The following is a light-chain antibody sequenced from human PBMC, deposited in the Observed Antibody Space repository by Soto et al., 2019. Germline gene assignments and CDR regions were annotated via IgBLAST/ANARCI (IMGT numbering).Light chain of an antibody. CDR3: SSYAGSNMGV. CDR2: EVS. Sequence: QSALTQPPSASGSPGQSVTISCTGTSSDIGTFSSISWYQQYPGKAPKLIIYEVSQRPSGVPDRFSASKSGDTASLTVSGLRAEDEADYYCSSYAGSNMGVFGSGTKLTVL. CDR1: SSDIGTFSS. V-gene: IGLV2-8*01. J-gene: IGLJ1*01.